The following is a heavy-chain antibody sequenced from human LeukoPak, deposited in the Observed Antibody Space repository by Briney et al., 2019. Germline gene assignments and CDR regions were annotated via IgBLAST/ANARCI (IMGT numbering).Heavy chain of an antibody. D-gene: IGHD5-24*01. CDR3: ARVGGWLQLADAFDI. CDR1: GFTFSSYG. V-gene: IGHV3-48*04. J-gene: IGHJ3*02. Sequence: HPGGTLRLSCAASGFTFSSYGMNWVRQAPGKGLEWVSYISSSGSTIYYADSVKGRFTISRDNAKNSLYLQMNSLRAEDTAVYYCARVGGWLQLADAFDIWGQGTMVTVSS. CDR2: ISSSGSTI.